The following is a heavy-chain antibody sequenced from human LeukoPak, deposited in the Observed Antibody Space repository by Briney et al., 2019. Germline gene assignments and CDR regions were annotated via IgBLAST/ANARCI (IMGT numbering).Heavy chain of an antibody. D-gene: IGHD3-16*01. Sequence: KSSETLSLTCTVSGGSISSSSYYWSWIRQPAGKGLEWIGRIYTSGSTNYNPSLKGRVTMSVDTSKNQFSLKLSSVTAADTAVYYCASTYPSDYWGQGTLVTVSS. V-gene: IGHV4-61*02. CDR1: GGSISSSSYY. CDR2: IYTSGST. J-gene: IGHJ4*02. CDR3: ASTYPSDY.